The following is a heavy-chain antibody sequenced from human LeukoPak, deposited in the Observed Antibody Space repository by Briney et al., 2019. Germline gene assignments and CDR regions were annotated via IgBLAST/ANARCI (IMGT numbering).Heavy chain of an antibody. CDR1: GFTFSRYW. V-gene: IGHV3-7*01. Sequence: GGSPRLSCAASGFTFSRYWMTWVRQAPGKGLEWLANIKEDGSDKYYVDSVEGRFTISRDNAKNSLYLQMNSLRAEDTAVYYCARDHAMAVAGLIDYWGQGALVTVSS. J-gene: IGHJ4*02. CDR2: IKEDGSDK. CDR3: ARDHAMAVAGLIDY. D-gene: IGHD6-19*01.